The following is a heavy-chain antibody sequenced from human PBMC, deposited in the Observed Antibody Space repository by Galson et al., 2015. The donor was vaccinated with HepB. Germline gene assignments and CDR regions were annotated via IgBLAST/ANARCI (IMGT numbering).Heavy chain of an antibody. V-gene: IGHV3-74*01. Sequence: SLRLSCAASGFTFRSHWMHLVRQAPGKGLVWVSRINRDGSSTNYADSVKGRFAISRDNAKNTLYLQMSSLRAEDTAVYYCARGIEVVPDASGMDVWGQGTTVTVSS. CDR1: GFTFRSHW. D-gene: IGHD2-2*01. J-gene: IGHJ6*02. CDR2: INRDGSST. CDR3: ARGIEVVPDASGMDV.